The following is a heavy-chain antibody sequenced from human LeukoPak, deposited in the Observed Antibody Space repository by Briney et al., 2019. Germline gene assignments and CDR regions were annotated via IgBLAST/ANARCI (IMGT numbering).Heavy chain of an antibody. V-gene: IGHV4-59*01. D-gene: IGHD6-13*01. CDR3: ARAAAAGIRGGWFDP. J-gene: IGHJ5*02. Sequence: SETLSLTCTDSGGSISSYYWSWIRQPPGKGLEWIGYIYYSGSTNYNPSLKSRVTISVDTSKNQFSLKLSSVTAADTAVYYCARAAAAGIRGGWFDPWGQGTLVTVSS. CDR1: GGSISSYY. CDR2: IYYSGST.